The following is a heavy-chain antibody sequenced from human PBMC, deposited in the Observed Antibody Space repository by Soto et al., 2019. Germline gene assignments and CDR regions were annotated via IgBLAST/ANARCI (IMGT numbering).Heavy chain of an antibody. Sequence: KPSETLSLTCTVSGGSISSGGYYWSWIRQHPGKGLEWIGYIYYSGSTYYNPSLKSRVTISVDTSKNQFSLKLSSVTAADTAVYYCARERPTVTTYFSNWFDPWGQGTLVTVSS. CDR3: ARERPTVTTYFSNWFDP. CDR1: GGSISSGGYY. D-gene: IGHD4-17*01. CDR2: IYYSGST. J-gene: IGHJ5*02. V-gene: IGHV4-31*03.